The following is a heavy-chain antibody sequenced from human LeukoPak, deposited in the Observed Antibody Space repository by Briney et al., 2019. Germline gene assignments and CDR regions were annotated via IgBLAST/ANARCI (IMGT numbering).Heavy chain of an antibody. J-gene: IGHJ5*02. CDR3: ARGLRLLPNWFDP. D-gene: IGHD5/OR15-5a*01. CDR1: GYTFTRYA. CDR2: INAGNGNT. V-gene: IGHV1-3*01. Sequence: ASVKVSCKASGYTFTRYAMHWVRQAPGQRLEWMGWINAGNGNTKYSQKFQGRVTITRDTSASTAYMELSSLRSEDTAVYYCARGLRLLPNWFDPWGQGTLVTVSS.